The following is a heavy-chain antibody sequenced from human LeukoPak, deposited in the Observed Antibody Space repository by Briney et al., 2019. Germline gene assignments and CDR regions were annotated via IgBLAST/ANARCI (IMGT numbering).Heavy chain of an antibody. V-gene: IGHV3-23*01. CDR3: ARIGRRGYSAYDYEIRFDY. Sequence: GGSPRLSCAASGFAFGSYAMSWVRQAPGKGLEWVAAISSNAYSTYYADSLKGPFTISRDNSKNTLFLQMNSLRAEDTAVYFCARIGRRGYSAYDYEIRFDYWGQGSLVTVSS. CDR2: ISSNAYST. J-gene: IGHJ4*02. D-gene: IGHD5-12*01. CDR1: GFAFGSYA.